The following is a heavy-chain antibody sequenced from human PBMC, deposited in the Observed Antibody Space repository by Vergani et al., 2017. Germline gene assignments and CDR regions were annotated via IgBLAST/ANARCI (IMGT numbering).Heavy chain of an antibody. V-gene: IGHV1-46*01. CDR2: INPSGGST. J-gene: IGHJ6*03. D-gene: IGHD2-2*01. CDR3: ARDPGRYCSSTSCYRRGSYYYYYMDV. Sequence: QVQLVQSGAEVKKPGASVKVSCKASGYTFTSYYMHWVRQAPGQGLEWMGIINPSGGSTSYAQKFQGRVTMTRDTSPSTVYMELSSLRSEDTAVYYCARDPGRYCSSTSCYRRGSYYYYYMDVWGKGTTVTVSS. CDR1: GYTFTSYY.